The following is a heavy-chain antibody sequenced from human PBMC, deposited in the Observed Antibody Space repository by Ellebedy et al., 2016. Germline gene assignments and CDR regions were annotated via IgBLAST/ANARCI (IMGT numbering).Heavy chain of an antibody. CDR3: AREGERVQLWSLGP. Sequence: GGSLRLSXAASGFTFSSYAMHWVRQAPGKGLEYVSAISSNGGSTYYADSVKGRFTISRDNSKNTLYLQMGSLRAEDTAVYYCAREGERVQLWSLGPWGQGTLVTVSS. CDR1: GFTFSSYA. CDR2: ISSNGGST. D-gene: IGHD5-18*01. V-gene: IGHV3-64*02. J-gene: IGHJ5*02.